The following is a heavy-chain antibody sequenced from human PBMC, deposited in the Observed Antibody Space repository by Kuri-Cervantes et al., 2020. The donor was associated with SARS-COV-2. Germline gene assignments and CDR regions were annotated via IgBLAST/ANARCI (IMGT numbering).Heavy chain of an antibody. D-gene: IGHD6-19*01. V-gene: IGHV3-30*03. Sequence: LSLSCAPSGFNFSRTDMHWVRQAPGKGLEWVAVISHDGKNKKCIASGKGRFTISRDNSKNTLYLQVNSLRAEDTAVYYCARIPNPKGAVAGTSEYGGQGTLVTVSS. CDR3: ARIPNPKGAVAGTSEY. CDR1: GFNFSRTD. J-gene: IGHJ4*02. CDR2: ISHDGKNK.